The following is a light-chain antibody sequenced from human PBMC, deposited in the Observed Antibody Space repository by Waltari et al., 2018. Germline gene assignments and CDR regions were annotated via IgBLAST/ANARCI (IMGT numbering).Light chain of an antibody. CDR3: CSYRGGHSWV. CDR1: RTHIGPFHL. Sequence: QSALTLPASVSGSPGQSISIPCPGTRTHIGPFHLVSWYQHHPGKTPQLLIYEVNKRPSGVSGRFSGSKSGNTASLTISGLQAEDEGDYYCCSYRGGHSWVFGGGAKLTVL. J-gene: IGLJ3*02. V-gene: IGLV2-23*02. CDR2: EVN.